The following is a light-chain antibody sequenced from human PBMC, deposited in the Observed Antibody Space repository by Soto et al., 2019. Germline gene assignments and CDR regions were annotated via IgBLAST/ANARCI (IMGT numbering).Light chain of an antibody. Sequence: QSVLTQPASVSGSPGQSIAISFTGTSSDVGGYKYVSWYQQHPGKAPKLMIYDVSNRPSGVSDRFSGSKSGNTASLTISGLQAEDEADYYCTSYTSSSTYVFGTGNKVTVL. J-gene: IGLJ1*01. CDR1: SSDVGGYKY. CDR2: DVS. V-gene: IGLV2-14*01. CDR3: TSYTSSSTYV.